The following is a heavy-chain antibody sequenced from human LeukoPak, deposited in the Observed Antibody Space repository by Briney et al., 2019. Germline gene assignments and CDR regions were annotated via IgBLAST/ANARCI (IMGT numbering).Heavy chain of an antibody. Sequence: SETLSLTCTVSGGSISSYYWSWIRQPPGKGLEWIGYIYYSGSTNYNPSLKSRVTISVDTSKNQFSLKLSSVTAADTAVYYCAKTQGIAAAGPWFDPWGQGTLVTVSS. J-gene: IGHJ5*02. CDR2: IYYSGST. D-gene: IGHD6-13*01. V-gene: IGHV4-59*01. CDR3: AKTQGIAAAGPWFDP. CDR1: GGSISSYY.